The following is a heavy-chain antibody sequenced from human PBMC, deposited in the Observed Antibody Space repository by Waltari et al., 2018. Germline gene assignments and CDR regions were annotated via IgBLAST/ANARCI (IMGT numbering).Heavy chain of an antibody. CDR1: GAPMISSSYL. Sequence: QLRESGPGLVKPSETLSPRRSVSGAPMISSSYLWAWIRQPPGKGLEWVGSIFYSGTTYQNPSRKSRVAMSIDTSNNHFSLRMTSMTAADTAMYYCARHEDDVSTGHFTWFDSWGQGTLVIVSS. CDR3: ARHEDDVSTGHFTWFDS. V-gene: IGHV4-39*01. J-gene: IGHJ5*01. D-gene: IGHD3-9*01. CDR2: IFYSGTT.